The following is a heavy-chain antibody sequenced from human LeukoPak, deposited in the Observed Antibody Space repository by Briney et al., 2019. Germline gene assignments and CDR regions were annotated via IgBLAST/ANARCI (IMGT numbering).Heavy chain of an antibody. CDR2: IINSSNYI. V-gene: IGHV3-21*01. CDR1: GFTFSTYS. J-gene: IGHJ4*02. CDR3: AREGTGYCSGRSCPFDY. D-gene: IGHD2-15*01. Sequence: GGSLRLSCAGSGFTFSTYSMHWVRQAPGKGLEWVSSIINSSNYIYYADSVKGRFTISRDNAKNSLYLQMNSLRAEDTAVYYCAREGTGYCSGRSCPFDYWGQGSLVTVSS.